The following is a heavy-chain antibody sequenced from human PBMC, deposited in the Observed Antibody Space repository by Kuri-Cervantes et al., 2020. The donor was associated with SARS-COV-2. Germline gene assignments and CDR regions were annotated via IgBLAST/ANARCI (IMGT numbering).Heavy chain of an antibody. CDR1: GFTFNTYT. CDR3: TRVSCSSTSCYYAFDI. Sequence: GGSLRLSCAASGFTFNTYTMSWVRQAPGKGLEWVGFIRSKAYGGTTEYAASVKGRFTISRDDSKSIAYLQMNSLKTEDTAVYYCTRVSCSSTSCYYAFDIWSQGTMVTVSS. CDR2: IRSKAYGGTT. J-gene: IGHJ3*02. D-gene: IGHD2-2*01. V-gene: IGHV3-49*04.